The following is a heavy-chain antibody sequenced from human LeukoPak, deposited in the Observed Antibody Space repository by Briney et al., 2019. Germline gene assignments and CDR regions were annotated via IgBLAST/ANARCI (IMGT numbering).Heavy chain of an antibody. J-gene: IGHJ6*02. CDR3: ARGNTVVVPYYYYGMDV. Sequence: SETLSLTCAVSGDSISSSSWWSWVRQPPGKGLEWIGEIYHSGSTNYNPSLKSRVTISVDKSKNQFSLKLSSVTAADTAVYYCARGNTVVVPYYYYGMDVWGQGTTVTVSS. CDR1: GDSISSSSW. CDR2: IYHSGST. V-gene: IGHV4-4*02. D-gene: IGHD3-22*01.